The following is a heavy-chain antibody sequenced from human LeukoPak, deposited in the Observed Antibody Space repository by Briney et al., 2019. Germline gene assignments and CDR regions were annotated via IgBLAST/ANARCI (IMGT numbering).Heavy chain of an antibody. CDR3: ARREHLRTFDC. J-gene: IGHJ4*02. CDR1: GGSISSSNYY. D-gene: IGHD5/OR15-5a*01. V-gene: IGHV4-39*01. CDR2: IFSSGST. Sequence: SETLSLTCTVSGGSISSSNYYWGWIRQPPGKGLEWVVSIFSSGSTSYNPSLESRVTISVDTSKNQFSLRLSSVTAADTAVYYCARREHLRTFDCWGQGTLVTVSS.